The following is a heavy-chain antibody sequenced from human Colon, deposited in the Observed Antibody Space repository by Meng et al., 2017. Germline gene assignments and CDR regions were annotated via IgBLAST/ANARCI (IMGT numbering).Heavy chain of an antibody. CDR3: ARVHYYDSSGYYPTGSNWFDP. CDR2: VYYTGSD. CDR1: GGSFRGYE. J-gene: IGHJ5*02. Sequence: QVELPQGVQGLLELQEPRALAYAVSGGSFRGYEWSWIRQTPGKGLEWIGYVYYTGSDNYNPSHTSRVTISVDTSKNHSSLTLNSVTAADKAVYYCARVHYYDSSGYYPTGSNWFDPWGQGTLVTVSS. V-gene: IGHV4-34*11. D-gene: IGHD3-22*01.